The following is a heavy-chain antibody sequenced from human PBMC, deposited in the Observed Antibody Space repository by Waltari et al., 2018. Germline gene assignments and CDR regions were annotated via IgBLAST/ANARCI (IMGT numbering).Heavy chain of an antibody. D-gene: IGHD1-20*01. V-gene: IGHV4-30-4*08. J-gene: IGHJ4*02. Sequence: QVQLQESGPGLMKPSQTLSLTCTVSGGSISSGDYYWSWIRQPPGRGLEWIGYIYYTGRTYYNPSLKSRVAMSVDTSKNQFSLNLSSVTAADTAVYYCARFLTGNYFDYWGQGTLVPVSS. CDR3: ARFLTGNYFDY. CDR1: GGSISSGDYY. CDR2: IYYTGRT.